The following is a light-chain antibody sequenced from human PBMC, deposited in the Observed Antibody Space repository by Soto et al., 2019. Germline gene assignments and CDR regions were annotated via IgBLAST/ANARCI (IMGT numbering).Light chain of an antibody. CDR2: GAS. CDR3: QHFVNSRCT. CDR1: QSVASRN. Sequence: EIGLTQSPGTLSLSPGERATLSCRASQSVASRNLAWYQQKSGQAPRLLIDGASSRAIHTPDRFRGSGSGTDFTLTISGLEPDYFAVYYCQHFVNSRCTSGQGTQLDI. J-gene: IGKJ1*01. V-gene: IGKV3-20*01.